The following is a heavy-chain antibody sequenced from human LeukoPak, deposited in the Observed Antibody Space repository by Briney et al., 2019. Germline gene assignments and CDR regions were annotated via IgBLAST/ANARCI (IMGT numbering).Heavy chain of an antibody. J-gene: IGHJ2*01. CDR1: GYSFTSYW. CDR3: ARHVGIVVVADRYFDL. CDR2: IYPGDSDT. Sequence: GESLKISCKGSGYSFTSYWIGWVRQMPGKGLEWMGIIYPGDSDTRYSPSFQGQVTISADKSISTAYLQWSSLKASDTAMYYCARHVGIVVVADRYFDLWGRGTLVTVSS. D-gene: IGHD3-22*01. V-gene: IGHV5-51*01.